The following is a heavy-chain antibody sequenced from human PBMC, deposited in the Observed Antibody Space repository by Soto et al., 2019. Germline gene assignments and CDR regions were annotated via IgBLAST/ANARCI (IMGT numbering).Heavy chain of an antibody. CDR3: ARGGTPIDS. Sequence: QVQLVQSGAEVKKPGASVKVSCKASGYTFTNFGISWVRQAPGQGLEWMGWISAYNGNTNYAQNFQGRATMTTDTSTSTAYRQLRSLRSGDTAVYYCARGGTPIDSWGQGTLVTVSS. V-gene: IGHV1-18*01. CDR1: GYTFTNFG. CDR2: ISAYNGNT. D-gene: IGHD3-16*01. J-gene: IGHJ4*02.